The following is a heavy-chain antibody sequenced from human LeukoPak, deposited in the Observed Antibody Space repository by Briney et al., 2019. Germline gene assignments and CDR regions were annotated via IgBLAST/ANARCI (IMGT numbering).Heavy chain of an antibody. Sequence: SETLSLTCPVSGVSISSSNSYWGWIRQPPGKGLDWIGSIYYSGNTYYNASLKSQVSISIDTSKNQFSLKLTSVTAADTAMYYCARQTGSGLFILPGGQGTLVTVSS. V-gene: IGHV4-39*01. CDR2: IYYSGNT. D-gene: IGHD3/OR15-3a*01. CDR3: ARQTGSGLFILP. CDR1: GVSISSSNSY. J-gene: IGHJ4*02.